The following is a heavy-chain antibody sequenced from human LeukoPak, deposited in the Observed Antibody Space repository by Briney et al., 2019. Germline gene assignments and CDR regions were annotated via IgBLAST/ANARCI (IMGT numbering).Heavy chain of an antibody. V-gene: IGHV1-8*01. D-gene: IGHD6-13*01. J-gene: IGHJ3*02. CDR1: GYTFTSYD. Sequence: GASVEVSCKASGYTFTSYDINWVRQATGQGLEWMGWMNPNSGNTGYAQKFQGRVTMTRNTSISTAYMELSSLRSEDTAMYYCARRRDSSSWYLAFDIWGQGTMVTVSS. CDR3: ARRRDSSSWYLAFDI. CDR2: MNPNSGNT.